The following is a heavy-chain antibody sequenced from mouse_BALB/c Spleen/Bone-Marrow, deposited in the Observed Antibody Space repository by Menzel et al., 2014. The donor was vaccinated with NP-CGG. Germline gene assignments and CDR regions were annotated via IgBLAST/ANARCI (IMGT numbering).Heavy chain of an antibody. D-gene: IGHD1-1*01. J-gene: IGHJ4*01. V-gene: IGHV5-6-2*01. CDR2: INSNGGST. Sequence: EVQLQESGGGLVKLGGSLKLSCAASGFTFSSYYMSWVRRTPEKRLELVAAINSNGGSTYYPDTVKGRFTISRDNAKNTLYLQMSSLKSEDTALYYCARHGSSYAMDYWGQGTSVTVSS. CDR1: GFTFSSYY. CDR3: ARHGSSYAMDY.